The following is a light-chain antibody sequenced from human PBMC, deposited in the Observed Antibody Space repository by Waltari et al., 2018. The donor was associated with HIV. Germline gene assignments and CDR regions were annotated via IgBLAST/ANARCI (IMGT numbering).Light chain of an antibody. CDR2: RSS. CDR1: SFNIGKIN. CDR3: QSYDSSLSTWV. J-gene: IGLJ3*02. V-gene: IGLV1-47*01. Sequence: QSVLQQTPSASETPGQRVTIYCSGSSFNIGKINVYWYQPVPGTAPKLLMYRSSQRPSGVPDRFSGSKSGTSAYLAITGLQAEDEGDYYCQSYDSSLSTWVFGGGTKLTVL.